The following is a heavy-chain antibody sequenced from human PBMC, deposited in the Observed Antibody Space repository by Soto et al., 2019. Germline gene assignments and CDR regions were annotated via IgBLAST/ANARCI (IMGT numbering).Heavy chain of an antibody. CDR1: GFTFSSYA. D-gene: IGHD6-13*01. J-gene: IGHJ6*02. Sequence: EVQLLESGGGLVQPGGSLRLSCAASGFTFSSYAMSWVRQAPGKGLEWVSAVSGSGGSTYYADSVKGRFTVSRDNSKNTLSLQMNSLRAEDTAVYYCVKSIAAAGYYYYYGMDVWGQGTTVTVSS. CDR2: VSGSGGST. V-gene: IGHV3-23*01. CDR3: VKSIAAAGYYYYYGMDV.